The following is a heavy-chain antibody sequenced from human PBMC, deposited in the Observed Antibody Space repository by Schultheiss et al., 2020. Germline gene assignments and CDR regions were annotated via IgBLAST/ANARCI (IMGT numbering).Heavy chain of an antibody. CDR1: GGSFSGYY. D-gene: IGHD3-3*01. CDR3: ARVNLVYYDFWSGPIDY. V-gene: IGHV4-34*01. Sequence: SATLSLTCAVYGGSFSGYYWSWIRQPPGKGLEWIGEINHSGSTNYNPSLKSRVTISVDTSKNQFSLKLSSVTAADTAVYYCARVNLVYYDFWSGPIDYWGQGTLVTVSS. J-gene: IGHJ4*02. CDR2: INHSGST.